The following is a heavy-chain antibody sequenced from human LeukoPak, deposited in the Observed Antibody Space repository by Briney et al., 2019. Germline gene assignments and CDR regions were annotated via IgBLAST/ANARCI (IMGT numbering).Heavy chain of an antibody. J-gene: IGHJ4*02. Sequence: PSETLSLTCTVSGGSISNYYWSWIRQPAGKGLEWIGRIYTGGGTNYNPSLKSRVTMSVSKNHFSLKLSSVTAADTAVYHCARSSRVAGGHYYFDYWGQGILVTVSS. CDR1: GGSISNYY. CDR3: ARSSRVAGGHYYFDY. CDR2: IYTGGGT. V-gene: IGHV4-4*07. D-gene: IGHD6-13*01.